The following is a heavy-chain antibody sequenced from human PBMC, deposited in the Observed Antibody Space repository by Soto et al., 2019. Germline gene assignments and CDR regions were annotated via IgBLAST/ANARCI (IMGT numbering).Heavy chain of an antibody. CDR1: GYTFTSYG. CDR2: ISAYNGNT. CDR3: SGGAPLLSDYYYGMDV. J-gene: IGHJ6*02. D-gene: IGHD1-26*01. V-gene: IGHV1-18*04. Sequence: QVQLVQSGAEVKKPGASVKVSCKASGYTFTSYGISWVRQAPGQGLEWMGWISAYNGNTNYAQKLQGRGTMTTDTSTSTAYMELRSLRSDDTAVYYCSGGAPLLSDYYYGMDVWGQGTTVTVSS.